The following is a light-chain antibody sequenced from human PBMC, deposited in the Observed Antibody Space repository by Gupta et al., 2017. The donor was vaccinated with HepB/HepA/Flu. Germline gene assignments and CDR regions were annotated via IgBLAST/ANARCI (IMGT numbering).Light chain of an antibody. CDR1: QSISSY. Sequence: DIQMTQSPSSLSASVGDRVTITCRASQSISSYLNWYQQKPGKAPKFLIYVASSLQSGVPSRFSGSGSGTDFTLTISRLQPEDFATYYCQQRDNTPTTFGGGTKVEIK. J-gene: IGKJ4*01. CDR2: VAS. CDR3: QQRDNTPTT. V-gene: IGKV1-39*01.